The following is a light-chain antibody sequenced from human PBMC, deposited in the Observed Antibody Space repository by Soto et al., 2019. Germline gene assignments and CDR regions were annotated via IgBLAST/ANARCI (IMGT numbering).Light chain of an antibody. CDR3: QQYNNWPTIT. V-gene: IGKV3-15*01. CDR1: QSVSRN. Sequence: EIVITQSPATLSVSPGERATLSCRASQSVSRNLAWYQQKPGQAPRLLIYGASTRANGIPARFSGSGSGTELTLTISSLQSEDFAVYYGQQYNNWPTITFGQGTRLEIK. J-gene: IGKJ5*01. CDR2: GAS.